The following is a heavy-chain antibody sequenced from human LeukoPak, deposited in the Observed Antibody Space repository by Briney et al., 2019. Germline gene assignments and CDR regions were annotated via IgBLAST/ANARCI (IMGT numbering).Heavy chain of an antibody. V-gene: IGHV3-30*03. CDR2: ISYGGSNK. J-gene: IGHJ4*02. CDR3: AGAPNDFWSGYYTDIGY. Sequence: GGSLRLSCAASGFTFSSYGMHWVRQAPGKGLEWVAAISYGGSNKYYADSVKGRFTISRDNSKNTLYLQMNSLRAEDTAVYYCAGAPNDFWSGYYTDIGYWGRGTLVTVSS. CDR1: GFTFSSYG. D-gene: IGHD3-3*01.